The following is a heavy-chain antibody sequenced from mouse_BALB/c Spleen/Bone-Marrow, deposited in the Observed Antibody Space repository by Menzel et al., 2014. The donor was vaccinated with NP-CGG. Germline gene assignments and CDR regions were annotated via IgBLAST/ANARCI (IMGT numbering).Heavy chain of an antibody. CDR1: GFSLTSYG. V-gene: IGHV2-4-1*01. Sequence: VKVVESGPGLVQPSQSLSITCTVSGFSLTSYGVHWVRQSPGKGLEWLGVIWSGGSTDYNAAFISRLSISKDNSKSQVFFKMNSLQADDTAIYYCARNEGLREDYAMDYWGQGTSVTVSS. J-gene: IGHJ4*01. D-gene: IGHD2-4*01. CDR3: ARNEGLREDYAMDY. CDR2: IWSGGST.